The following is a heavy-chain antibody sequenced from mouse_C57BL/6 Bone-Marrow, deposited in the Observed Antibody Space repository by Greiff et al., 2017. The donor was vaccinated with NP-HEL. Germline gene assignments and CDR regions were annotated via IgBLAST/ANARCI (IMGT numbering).Heavy chain of an antibody. CDR1: GFTFSDYG. V-gene: IGHV5-17*01. Sequence: EVMLVESGGGLVKPGGSLKLSCAASGFTFSDYGMHWVRQAPEKGLEWVAYISSGSSPIYYADTVKGRFTISRDNAKNTLFRQMTSLRSEDTAMYYCASGSFAYWGQGTLGTVSA. J-gene: IGHJ3*01. D-gene: IGHD4-1*01. CDR3: ASGSFAY. CDR2: ISSGSSPI.